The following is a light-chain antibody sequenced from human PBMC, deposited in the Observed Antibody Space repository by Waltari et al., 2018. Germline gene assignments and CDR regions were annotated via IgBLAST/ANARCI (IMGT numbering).Light chain of an antibody. CDR3: QQFGGSPMYT. V-gene: IGKV3-20*01. CDR2: ATS. J-gene: IGKJ2*01. Sequence: EVALTQSPDTLSLSAGERATLSCTASQTVSSSYFAWYQQKPGQSPRLLIYATSTRATGIPARFSGIGSGTDFSLNIDMLEPEDSAVYFCQQFGGSPMYTFGQGTKLE. CDR1: QTVSSSY.